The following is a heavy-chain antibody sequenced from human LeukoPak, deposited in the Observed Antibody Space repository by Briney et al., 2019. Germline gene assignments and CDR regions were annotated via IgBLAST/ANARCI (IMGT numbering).Heavy chain of an antibody. CDR3: AKGTSTVVTPNYYYYYSMDV. CDR2: IHVSGGT. V-gene: IGHV4-4*09. CDR1: GAPISSFY. J-gene: IGHJ6*03. D-gene: IGHD4-23*01. Sequence: SETLSLTCTVSGAPISSFYWNWIRQSPGKGLEWIGFIHVSGGTSYDPSLKSRVTISIDTSKNQFSLRLNSVTAADTAVYYCAKGTSTVVTPNYYYYYSMDVWGKGTTVTVSS.